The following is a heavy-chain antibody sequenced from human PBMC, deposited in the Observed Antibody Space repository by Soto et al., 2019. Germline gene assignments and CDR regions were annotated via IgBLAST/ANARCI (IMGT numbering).Heavy chain of an antibody. CDR2: ISAYNGNT. V-gene: IGHV1-18*01. CDR1: GYTFTSYG. Sequence: ASVKVSCKASGYTFTSYGISWVRQAPGQGLEWMGWISAYNGNTNYAQKLQGRVTMTTDISTSTAYMELRSLRSDDTAVYYCARDLGGSYFGDPKYYYYYGMDVWGQGTTVTVSS. D-gene: IGHD1-26*01. CDR3: ARDLGGSYFGDPKYYYYYGMDV. J-gene: IGHJ6*02.